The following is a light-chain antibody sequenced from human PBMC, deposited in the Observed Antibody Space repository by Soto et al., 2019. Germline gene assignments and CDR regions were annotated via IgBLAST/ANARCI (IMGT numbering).Light chain of an antibody. CDR3: QQYSRSSIT. CDR1: QSVSSDY. CDR2: GAS. J-gene: IGKJ5*01. Sequence: IVLTQSPGTLSVSPGERATLSCRASQSVSSDYLAWYQQKRGQAPRLLIYGASSRATGIPVRCSGSGSGTDFTLTITRLEPEDFAVYYCQQYSRSSITFGQGTRLEIK. V-gene: IGKV3-20*01.